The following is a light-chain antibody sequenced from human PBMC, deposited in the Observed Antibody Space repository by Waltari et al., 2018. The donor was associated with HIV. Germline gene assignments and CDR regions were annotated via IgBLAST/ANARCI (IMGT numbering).Light chain of an antibody. CDR3: QSYDSSLSGVL. CDR2: DIN. Sequence: QSVLTQPPSVSGAPGQRVTISCTGSSSNIGAGYEVHWYQQLPGTGPKLIIYDINNRPSGGPDRFSGSKSGTSASLAITGLQAEDEADYYCQSYDSSLSGVLFGGGTKLTVL. V-gene: IGLV1-40*01. CDR1: SSNIGAGYE. J-gene: IGLJ2*01.